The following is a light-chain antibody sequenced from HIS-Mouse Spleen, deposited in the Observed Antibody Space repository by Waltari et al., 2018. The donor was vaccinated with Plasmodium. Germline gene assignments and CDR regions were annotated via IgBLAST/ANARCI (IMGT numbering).Light chain of an antibody. CDR3: QQYNSYSWT. CDR1: QSISSR. Sequence: DIQMTQSPSTLSASVGDRVTITCRASQSISSRLAWYHQKPGKAPKLLIYKASSLESGVPSRFSGSGSGTEFTLTISSLQPDEFATYYCQQYNSYSWTFGQGTKVEIK. CDR2: KAS. J-gene: IGKJ1*01. V-gene: IGKV1-5*03.